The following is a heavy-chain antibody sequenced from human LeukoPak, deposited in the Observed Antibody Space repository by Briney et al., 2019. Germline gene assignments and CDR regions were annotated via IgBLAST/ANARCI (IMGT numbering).Heavy chain of an antibody. D-gene: IGHD3-10*01. V-gene: IGHV4-59*01. J-gene: IGHJ4*02. Sequence: PSETLSLTCTVSGGSISSYYWSWIRQPPGKGLEWIGYIYYSGSTNYNPSLKSRVTISVDTSKNQFSLKLSSVTAADTAMYYCARGMGSPQSFDYWGQGTLVAVSS. CDR2: IYYSGST. CDR1: GGSISSYY. CDR3: ARGMGSPQSFDY.